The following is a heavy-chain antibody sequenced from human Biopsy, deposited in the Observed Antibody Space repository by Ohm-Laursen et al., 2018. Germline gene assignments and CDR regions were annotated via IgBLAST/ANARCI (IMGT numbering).Heavy chain of an antibody. V-gene: IGHV1-8*01. Sequence: GSSVKVSCKASGYSFTKYYINWVRQATGQGLEWMGWMNPDSGNTGYAQNFQGRVTMTRNTSISTAYMELSSLRSEDTAVYFCARADPPLFYYGSGSSNWFDPWGQGTLVTVSS. D-gene: IGHD3-10*01. CDR1: GYSFTKYY. CDR2: MNPDSGNT. CDR3: ARADPPLFYYGSGSSNWFDP. J-gene: IGHJ5*02.